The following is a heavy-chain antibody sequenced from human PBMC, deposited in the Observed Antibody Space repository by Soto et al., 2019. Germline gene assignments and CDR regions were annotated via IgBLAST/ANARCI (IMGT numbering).Heavy chain of an antibody. Sequence: ASVKVSCKASGYTFTNFGISWVRQAPGQGLEWMGWISAYNGNTNYAQKLQGRVTMTTDTSTSTAYMELRSLRSDDTAVYYCARALPIYGSGSYYYYYGMDVWGQGTTVTVSS. V-gene: IGHV1-18*01. CDR3: ARALPIYGSGSYYYYYGMDV. D-gene: IGHD3-10*01. CDR1: GYTFTNFG. J-gene: IGHJ6*02. CDR2: ISAYNGNT.